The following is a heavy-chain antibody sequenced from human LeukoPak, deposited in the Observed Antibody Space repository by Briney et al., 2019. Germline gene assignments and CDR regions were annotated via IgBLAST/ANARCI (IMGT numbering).Heavy chain of an antibody. CDR1: GGTFSSYA. V-gene: IGHV1-69*05. J-gene: IGHJ4*02. CDR2: IIPIFATA. CDR3: AKDVSIAVAGTGDY. Sequence: SVKVSCKASGGTFSSYAINWVRQAPGQGLEWMGGIIPIFATANYAQNFQGRVTITTDESTSTAYMELSSLRAEDTAVYYCAKDVSIAVAGTGDYWGQGTLVTVSS. D-gene: IGHD6-19*01.